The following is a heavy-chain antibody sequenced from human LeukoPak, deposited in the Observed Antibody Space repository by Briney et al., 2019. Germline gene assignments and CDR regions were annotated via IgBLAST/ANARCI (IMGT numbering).Heavy chain of an antibody. V-gene: IGHV3-9*01. CDR1: GFTFDNYA. D-gene: IGHD6-19*01. Sequence: GGSLRLSCAASGFTFDNYAMHWVRQAPGKGLEWLSIISWNSGYIGYADSVKGRFTISRDNAKKSLDLQMNSLRAEDTAFYCCAKVRGTYSSGYFFDYWGQGTLVNVSS. CDR2: ISWNSGYI. CDR3: AKVRGTYSSGYFFDY. J-gene: IGHJ4*02.